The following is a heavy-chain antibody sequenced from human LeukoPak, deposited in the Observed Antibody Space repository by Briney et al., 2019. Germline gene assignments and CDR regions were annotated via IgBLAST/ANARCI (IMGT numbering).Heavy chain of an antibody. CDR1: GLTFSSHW. CDR3: VRDLGGRSGH. V-gene: IGHV3-74*01. Sequence: GGSLRLSCAASGLTFSSHWMHWVRQAPGEGLVWVSRINEDGSTTNYADSVKSRSTIFRDNAKNTLYLQMNSLRAEDTAVYYCVRDLGGRSGHWGQGTLVTVSS. D-gene: IGHD1-26*01. J-gene: IGHJ4*02. CDR2: INEDGSTT.